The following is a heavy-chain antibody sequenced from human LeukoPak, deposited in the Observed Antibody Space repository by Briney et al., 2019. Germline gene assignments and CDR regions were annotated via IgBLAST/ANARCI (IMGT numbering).Heavy chain of an antibody. J-gene: IGHJ4*02. CDR3: AKDIVVVVAASDY. Sequence: PGGSLRLSCAASGFTFSSYGMHWVRQAPGKGLEWVAVISYDGRKKYYADSVKGRFTISRDNSKNTLYLQMNSLRAEDTAVYYCAKDIVVVVAASDYWGQGTLVTVSS. V-gene: IGHV3-30*18. D-gene: IGHD2-15*01. CDR2: ISYDGRKK. CDR1: GFTFSSYG.